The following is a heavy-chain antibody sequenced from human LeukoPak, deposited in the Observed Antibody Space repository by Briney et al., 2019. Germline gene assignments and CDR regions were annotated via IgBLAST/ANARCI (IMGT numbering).Heavy chain of an antibody. CDR2: MNPSSGNT. V-gene: IGHV1-8*03. J-gene: IGHJ4*02. Sequence: ASVKVSCKASGYTFTSYDINWVRQATGQGLEWMGWMNPSSGNTGYAQKFQGRVTITRDTSISTAYMELSSLRSEDTAVYYCARGPSPWGDWGQGTLVTVSS. D-gene: IGHD3-16*01. CDR1: GYTFTSYD. CDR3: ARGPSPWGD.